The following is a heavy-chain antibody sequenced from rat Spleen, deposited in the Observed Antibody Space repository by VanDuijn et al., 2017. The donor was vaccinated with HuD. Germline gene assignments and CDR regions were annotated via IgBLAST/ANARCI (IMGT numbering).Heavy chain of an antibody. V-gene: IGHV2-30*01. J-gene: IGHJ2*01. Sequence: QVQLKESGPGLVQPSQTLSLTCTVSGFSLSSYNVHWVRQSIGKGLEWMGIIWTGGTTNYNSALRSRLSITRDTSKSQVFLKMNSLQIEDMATYYCAREWGHNNSGYFDYWGQGALVTVSS. CDR2: IWTGGTT. CDR1: GFSLSSYN. D-gene: IGHD1-10*01. CDR3: AREWGHNNSGYFDY.